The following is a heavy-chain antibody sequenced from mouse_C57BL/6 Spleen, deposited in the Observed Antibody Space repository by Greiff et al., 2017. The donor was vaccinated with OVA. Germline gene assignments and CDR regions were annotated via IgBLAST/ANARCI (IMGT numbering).Heavy chain of an antibody. CDR3: ARTTVVDYYAMDY. CDR2: IWTGGGT. Sequence: VQLQQSGPGLVAPSQSLSITCTVSGFSLTSYAISWVRQPPGKGLEWLGVIWTGGGTNYNSALKSRLSISKDNSKSQVFLKMNSLQTDDTARYYCARTTVVDYYAMDYWGQGTSVTVSS. V-gene: IGHV2-9-1*01. CDR1: GFSLTSYA. D-gene: IGHD1-1*01. J-gene: IGHJ4*01.